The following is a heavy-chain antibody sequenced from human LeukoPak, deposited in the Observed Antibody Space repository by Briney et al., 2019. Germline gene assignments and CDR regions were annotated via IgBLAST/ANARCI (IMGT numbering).Heavy chain of an antibody. CDR3: ARNYYGSGSFEN. V-gene: IGHV1-8*01. CDR2: MSPNSGDT. Sequence: ASVKVSCTASGYTFTNYDINWVRQATGRGLEWMGWMSPNSGDTGYAQNFQGGVTLTRDNSISTAYMELSSLKSEDTAVYYCARNYYGSGSFENWGQGTLVTVSS. CDR1: GYTFTNYD. D-gene: IGHD3-10*01. J-gene: IGHJ4*02.